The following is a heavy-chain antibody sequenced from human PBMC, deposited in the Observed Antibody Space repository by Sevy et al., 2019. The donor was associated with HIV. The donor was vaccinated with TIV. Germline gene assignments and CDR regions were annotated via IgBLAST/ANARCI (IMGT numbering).Heavy chain of an antibody. CDR1: GYTLTKLS. Sequence: ASVKVSCKVSGYTLTKLSIHWVRQAPGEGLEWMGDFDPQDDEILYAQRFQGRLTMTEDTSTETAYMELSSLTSEDTAVYYCATVGLRYFSGSSSYQGDWFDPWGQGTLVTVSS. CDR2: FDPQDDEI. CDR3: ATVGLRYFSGSSSYQGDWFDP. J-gene: IGHJ5*02. D-gene: IGHD2-15*01. V-gene: IGHV1-24*01.